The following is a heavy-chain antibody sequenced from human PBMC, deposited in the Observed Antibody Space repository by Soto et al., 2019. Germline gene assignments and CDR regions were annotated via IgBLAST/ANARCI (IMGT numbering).Heavy chain of an antibody. CDR1: GGSISSSSYY. Sequence: SETLSLTCTVSGGSISSSSYYWGWIRQPPGKGLEWIGSIYYSGSTYYNPSLKSRVTISVDTSKNQFSLKLSSVTAADTAVYYCARPDIQLWYFDYWGQGTLVTVSS. CDR3: ARPDIQLWYFDY. CDR2: IYYSGST. V-gene: IGHV4-39*01. D-gene: IGHD5-18*01. J-gene: IGHJ4*02.